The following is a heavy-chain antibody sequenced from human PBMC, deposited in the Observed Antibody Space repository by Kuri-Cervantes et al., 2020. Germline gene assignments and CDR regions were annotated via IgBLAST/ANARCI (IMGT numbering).Heavy chain of an antibody. V-gene: IGHV4-39*07. CDR2: MYYSGST. CDR1: GGSISSSSYY. D-gene: IGHD2/OR15-2a*01. J-gene: IGHJ4*02. Sequence: GSLRLSCTVSGGSISSSSYYWGWIRQPPGKGLEWIGSMYYSGSTYYNPSLQSRVTMSVDTSKNQFSLKPSSVTAADTAVYYCARSRRLGFLDYWGQGTLVTVSS. CDR3: ARSRRLGFLDY.